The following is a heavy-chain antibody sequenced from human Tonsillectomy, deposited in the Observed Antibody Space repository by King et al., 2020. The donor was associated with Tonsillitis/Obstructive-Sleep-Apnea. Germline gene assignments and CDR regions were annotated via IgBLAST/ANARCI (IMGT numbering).Heavy chain of an antibody. CDR2: LWFDGSNK. CDR3: AREGVILTGYFDY. V-gene: IGHV3-33*01. CDR1: GFTFSSYG. Sequence: VQLVESGGGVVQPGRSLRLSCAASGFTFSSYGMHWVRQAPGKGLGGVAVLWFDGSNKYYADSVKGRFTISRDNSKNTLDLQMNSLRAEDTAVYYCAREGVILTGYFDYWGQGTLVTVSS. J-gene: IGHJ4*02. D-gene: IGHD3-16*02.